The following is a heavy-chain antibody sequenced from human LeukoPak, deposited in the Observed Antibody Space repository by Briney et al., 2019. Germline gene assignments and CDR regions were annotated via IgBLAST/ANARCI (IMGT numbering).Heavy chain of an antibody. CDR3: AREGGYCSGGSCRFFDY. J-gene: IGHJ4*02. CDR2: ISPSSSYI. V-gene: IGHV3-21*06. Sequence: GGSLRLSCAASGFTFSSSSMNWVRQAPGKGLEFVSSISPSSSYIYYADSVKGRFTISRDDAKNSLFLQMNSLRAEDTAVYYCAREGGYCSGGSCRFFDYWGQGTLVTVSS. CDR1: GFTFSSSS. D-gene: IGHD2-15*01.